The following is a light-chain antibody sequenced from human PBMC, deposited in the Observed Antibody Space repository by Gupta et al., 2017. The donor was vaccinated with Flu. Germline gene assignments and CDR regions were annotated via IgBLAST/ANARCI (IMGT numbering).Light chain of an antibody. CDR1: QSVSSSH. CDR2: GAS. CDR3: QQYGSSPCT. V-gene: IGKV3-20*01. J-gene: IGKJ2*02. Sequence: EIVLTPSPGTLSLSPGERATLSCRASQSVSSSHLAWYQQKPGQAPRLLIYGASSRATGIPDRFSGSGSGTDFTLTISGLEPEDFAVYYCQQYGSSPCTFGQGTKLEIK.